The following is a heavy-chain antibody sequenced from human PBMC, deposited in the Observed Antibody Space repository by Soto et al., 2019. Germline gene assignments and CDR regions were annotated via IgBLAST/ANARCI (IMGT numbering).Heavy chain of an antibody. CDR3: ARDKITGLFDY. CDR1: GGSISSYY. CDR2: YSGFT. Sequence: TCTVSGGSISSYYWSWIRQPPGKGLEWIGGYSGFTNYNPSLESRATISVDHSKNQFFLTLRSVTAADTAVYYCARDKITGLFDYRGQGTLGTVSS. D-gene: IGHD2-8*02. J-gene: IGHJ4*02. V-gene: IGHV4-59*01.